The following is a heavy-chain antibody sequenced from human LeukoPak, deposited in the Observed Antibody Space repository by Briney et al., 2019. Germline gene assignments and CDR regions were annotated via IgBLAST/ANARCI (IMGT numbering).Heavy chain of an antibody. V-gene: IGHV4-39*01. J-gene: IGHJ3*02. CDR3: ARSYGDFPVSAFDI. CDR2: IYYSGST. D-gene: IGHD4-17*01. CDR1: GGSISSSSYY. Sequence: SETLSLTCTVSGGSISSSSYYWGWIRQPPGKGLEWIGSIYYSGSTYYNPSLKSRVTISVDTSKNQFSLKLSSVTAADTAVYYCARSYGDFPVSAFDIWGQGTMVTVSS.